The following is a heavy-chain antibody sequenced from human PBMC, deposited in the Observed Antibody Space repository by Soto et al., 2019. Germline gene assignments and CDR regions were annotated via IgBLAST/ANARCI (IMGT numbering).Heavy chain of an antibody. CDR3: ARVDTAMVPIAYYYYYGMDV. V-gene: IGHV1-69*13. J-gene: IGHJ6*02. CDR2: IIPIFGTA. Sequence: ASVKVSCKASGGTFSSYAISWVRQAPGQGLEWMGGIIPIFGTANYAQKFQGRVTITADESTSTAYMELSSLRSEDTAVYYCARVDTAMVPIAYYYYYGMDVWGQGTTVTVSS. D-gene: IGHD5-18*01. CDR1: GGTFSSYA.